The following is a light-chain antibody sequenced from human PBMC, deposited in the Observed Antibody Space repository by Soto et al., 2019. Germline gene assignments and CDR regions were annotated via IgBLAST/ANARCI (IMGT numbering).Light chain of an antibody. CDR1: SSNIGAGYA. J-gene: IGLJ2*01. CDR3: QSYDTSLSGSL. CDR2: GNS. V-gene: IGLV1-40*01. Sequence: QAVVTQPPSVSGAPGQRVTISCTGSSSNIGAGYAVHWYQQLPGTAPKLLIFGNSNRPSGVPDRFSGSKSGTSASLAITGLQAEDEADYYCQSYDTSLSGSLFGGGTKLTVL.